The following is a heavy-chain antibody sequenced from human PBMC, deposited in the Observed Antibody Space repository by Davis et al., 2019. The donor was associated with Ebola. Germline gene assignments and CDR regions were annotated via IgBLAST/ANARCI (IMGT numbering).Heavy chain of an antibody. CDR1: GFTFSSYG. CDR2: IRYDGSNK. Sequence: GESLKISCAASGFTFSSYGMHWVRQAPGKGLEWVAFIRYDGSNKYYADSVKGRFTISRDNSKNTLDLQMSSLRPDDTAVYYCAKDFGWDVWGQGTTVTVSS. CDR3: AKDFGWDV. V-gene: IGHV3-30*02. D-gene: IGHD3-3*01. J-gene: IGHJ6*02.